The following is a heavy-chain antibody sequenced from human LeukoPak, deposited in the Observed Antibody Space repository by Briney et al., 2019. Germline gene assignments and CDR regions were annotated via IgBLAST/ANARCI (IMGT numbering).Heavy chain of an antibody. V-gene: IGHV1-18*01. CDR1: GYTFTSYG. J-gene: IGHJ4*02. CDR2: ISAYNGNT. D-gene: IGHD2-21*02. Sequence: ASVKVSCKASGYTFTSYGISWVRQAPGQGLEWMGWISAYNGNTNYAQKLQGRVTMTTDTSTSTAYMELRSLRSDDTAAYYCARDYLAYCGGDCYSGYDYWGQGTLVTVSS. CDR3: ARDYLAYCGGDCYSGYDY.